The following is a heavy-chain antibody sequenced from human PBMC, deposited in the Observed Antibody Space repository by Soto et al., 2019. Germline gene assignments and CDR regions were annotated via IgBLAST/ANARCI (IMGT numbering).Heavy chain of an antibody. CDR2: IKSKTDGGTT. J-gene: IGHJ4*02. Sequence: TGGSLRLSCAASGCTFINAWMSWVRQAPGKGLEWVGRIKSKTDGGTTDYAAPVKGRFTISRDDSKNTLYLQMNSLKTEDTAVYYCTTDLGPYYDFWSGYYSNAYWGQGTLVTVSS. CDR1: GCTFINAW. V-gene: IGHV3-15*07. D-gene: IGHD3-3*01. CDR3: TTDLGPYYDFWSGYYSNAY.